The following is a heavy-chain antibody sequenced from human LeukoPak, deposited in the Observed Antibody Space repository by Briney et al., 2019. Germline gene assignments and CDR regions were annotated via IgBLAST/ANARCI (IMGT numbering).Heavy chain of an antibody. J-gene: IGHJ5*02. D-gene: IGHD3-3*01. Sequence: GGSLRLSRAASGFTFSNYAMSWVRQAPGKGLEWVSAISGSGGSPYYADSVKGRFTISRDNSKNTLYLQMNSLRAEDTAVYYCAKALPIYFSPSNWFDPWGQGTLVTVSS. CDR3: AKALPIYFSPSNWFDP. CDR2: ISGSGGSP. V-gene: IGHV3-23*01. CDR1: GFTFSNYA.